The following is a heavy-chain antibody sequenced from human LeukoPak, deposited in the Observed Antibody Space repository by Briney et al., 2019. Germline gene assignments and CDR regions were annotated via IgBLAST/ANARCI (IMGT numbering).Heavy chain of an antibody. CDR3: AKVGLGSSAFYFDY. D-gene: IGHD6-6*01. CDR2: ISWNSGSI. V-gene: IGHV3-9*01. J-gene: IGHJ4*02. Sequence: GRSLRLSCAASGFTFDDYAMHWVRQALGKGLEWVSGISWNSGSIGYADSVKGRFTISRDSARKSLYLQMNSLRAEDTALYYCAKVGLGSSAFYFDYWGQGTLVTVSS. CDR1: GFTFDDYA.